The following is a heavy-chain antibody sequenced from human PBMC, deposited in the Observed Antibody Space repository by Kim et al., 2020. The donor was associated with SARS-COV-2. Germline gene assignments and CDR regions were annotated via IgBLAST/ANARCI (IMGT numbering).Heavy chain of an antibody. J-gene: IGHJ4*02. Sequence: TYTPARKRRVTISVDTSKNQFSLKLSSVTAADTAVYYCARARSSWYVDYWGQGTLVTVSS. V-gene: IGHV4-34*01. CDR3: ARARSSWYVDY. D-gene: IGHD6-13*01.